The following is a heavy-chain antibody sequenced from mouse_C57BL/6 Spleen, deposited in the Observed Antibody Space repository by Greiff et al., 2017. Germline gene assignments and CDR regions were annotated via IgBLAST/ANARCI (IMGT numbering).Heavy chain of an antibody. CDR1: GYSFTGYY. V-gene: IGHV1-42*01. CDR3: ARGATVVATCNYYAMDY. J-gene: IGHJ4*01. Sequence: VQLQQSGPELVKPGASVKISCKASGYSFTGYYMNWVKQSPEKSLEWIGEINPSTGGTTYNQKFKAKATMTVDKSSSTAYMQLKSLTSEDSAVXYCARGATVVATCNYYAMDYWGQGTSVTVSS. CDR2: INPSTGGT. D-gene: IGHD1-1*01.